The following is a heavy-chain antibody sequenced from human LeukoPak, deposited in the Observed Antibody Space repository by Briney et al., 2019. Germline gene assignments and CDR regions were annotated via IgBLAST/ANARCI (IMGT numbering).Heavy chain of an antibody. V-gene: IGHV1-2*02. Sequence: ASVKVSCKASGYTFTGYYMHWVRQAPGQGLEWMGWINPNSGGTNYAQKFQGRVTITRDTSISTAYMELSRLRSDDTAVYYCARDWESYCSGGSCYTPLNFDYWGQGTLVTVSS. CDR1: GYTFTGYY. J-gene: IGHJ4*02. CDR3: ARDWESYCSGGSCYTPLNFDY. CDR2: INPNSGGT. D-gene: IGHD2-15*01.